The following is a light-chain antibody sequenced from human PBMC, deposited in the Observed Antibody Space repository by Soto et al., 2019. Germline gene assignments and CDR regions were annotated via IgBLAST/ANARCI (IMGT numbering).Light chain of an antibody. V-gene: IGKV1-33*01. Sequence: DIQMTQSPSTLSASVGDRVTITCRASQSISSWLAWYQQKPGKAPKLLIYDASNLETGVPSRFSGSGSGTHFTLTISSLQPEDIATYHCQQYNNLPLTFGGGTKVDIK. CDR1: QSISSW. CDR3: QQYNNLPLT. J-gene: IGKJ4*01. CDR2: DAS.